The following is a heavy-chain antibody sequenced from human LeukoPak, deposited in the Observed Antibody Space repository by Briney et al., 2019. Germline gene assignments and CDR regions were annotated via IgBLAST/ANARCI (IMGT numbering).Heavy chain of an antibody. V-gene: IGHV1-46*01. CDR2: INPSGGST. Sequence: GASVKVSCKASGYTLTSYYMHWVRQAPGQGLEWMGIINPSGGSTSYAQKFQGRVTMTRDTSTSTVYMELSSLRSEDTAVYYCARALYDSSGYYSRWDYWGQGTLVTVSS. D-gene: IGHD3-22*01. CDR1: GYTLTSYY. J-gene: IGHJ4*02. CDR3: ARALYDSSGYYSRWDY.